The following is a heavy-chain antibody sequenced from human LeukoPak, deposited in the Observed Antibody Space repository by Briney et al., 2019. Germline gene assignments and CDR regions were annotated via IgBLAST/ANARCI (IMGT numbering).Heavy chain of an antibody. D-gene: IGHD2-15*01. CDR2: ISGNGGGT. CDR1: GFTFNNYA. J-gene: IGHJ4*02. CDR3: VKSWDVVVVVAAFDY. Sequence: GGSLRLSCSASGFTFNNYAMHWVRQSPGKGLEYVSTISGNGGGTYYADSVKGRFTISRDNSKNTLYLRLSSLRAEDTAVYYCVKSWDVVVVVAAFDYWGQGTLVTVSS. V-gene: IGHV3-64D*06.